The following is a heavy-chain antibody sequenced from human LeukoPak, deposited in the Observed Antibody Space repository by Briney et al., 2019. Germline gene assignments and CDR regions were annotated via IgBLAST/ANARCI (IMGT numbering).Heavy chain of an antibody. D-gene: IGHD3-10*01. CDR3: ARDHETQLWFGDPQGAFDI. J-gene: IGHJ3*02. V-gene: IGHV3-30*03. CDR1: GFTFSNYG. Sequence: HPGRSLRLSCAASGFTFSNYGLHWVRQAPGKGLEWVALISTDGSGKNYADSVKGRFTISRDSSKNTLYLQMNSLRAEDTAVYYCARDHETQLWFGDPQGAFDIWGQGTMVTVSS. CDR2: ISTDGSGK.